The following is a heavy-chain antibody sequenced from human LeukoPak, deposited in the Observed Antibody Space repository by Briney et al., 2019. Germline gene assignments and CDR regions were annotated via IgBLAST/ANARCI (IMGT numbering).Heavy chain of an antibody. CDR1: GGSISSGGYS. CDR3: ARVRGLGYYDSSGYLDY. V-gene: IGHV4-30-2*01. J-gene: IGHJ4*02. CDR2: IYHSGST. D-gene: IGHD3-22*01. Sequence: SQTLSLTCAVSGGSISSGGYSWSWIRQPPGKGLEWIGYIYHSGSTHYNPSLKSRVTISVDRSKNQFSLKLSSVTAADTAVYYCARVRGLGYYDSSGYLDYWGQGTLVTVSS.